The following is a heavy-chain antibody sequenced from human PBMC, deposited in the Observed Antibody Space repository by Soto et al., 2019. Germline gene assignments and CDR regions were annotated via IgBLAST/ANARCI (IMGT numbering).Heavy chain of an antibody. D-gene: IGHD6-19*01. V-gene: IGHV1-46*04. CDR3: ASNLGWSSGWYN. CDR2: ISPSGGST. Sequence: ASVKVSCKASGYTFTSYYMHWVRQAPGQGLEWMGIISPSGGSTSYAQKLQGRVTMTRDTSTSTVYMELSSLRSEDTAVYYCASNLGWSSGWYNWGQGTRVTVSS. CDR1: GYTFTSYY. J-gene: IGHJ4*02.